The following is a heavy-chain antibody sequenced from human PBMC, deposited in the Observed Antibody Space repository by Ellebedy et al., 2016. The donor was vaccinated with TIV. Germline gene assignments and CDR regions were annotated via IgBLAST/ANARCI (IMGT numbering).Heavy chain of an antibody. CDR2: ISGSGGNT. V-gene: IGHV3-23*01. J-gene: IGHJ3*02. CDR1: GLTFSSHA. D-gene: IGHD4-23*01. CDR3: ARDPVGVGPAFDI. Sequence: PGGSLRLSCAASGLTFSSHAMSWVRQAPGKGLEWVSSISGSGGNTYYADSVKGRFTISRDTSKDTLYLQVNSLRAEDTAVYYCARDPVGVGPAFDIWGQGTMVTVSS.